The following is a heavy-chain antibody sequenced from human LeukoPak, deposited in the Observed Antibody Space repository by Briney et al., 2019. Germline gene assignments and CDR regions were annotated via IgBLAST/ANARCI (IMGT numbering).Heavy chain of an antibody. CDR1: GGSISSSSYY. D-gene: IGHD3-10*01. V-gene: IGHV4-39*07. J-gene: IGHJ6*03. Sequence: SETLSLTCTVSGGSISSSSYYWGWIRQPPGKGLEWIGSIYYSGSTYYNPSLKSRVTISVDTSKNQFSLKLSSVTAADTAVYYCARVRITMVRGVIITTYYYYYMDVWGKGTTVTISS. CDR2: IYYSGST. CDR3: ARVRITMVRGVIITTYYYYYMDV.